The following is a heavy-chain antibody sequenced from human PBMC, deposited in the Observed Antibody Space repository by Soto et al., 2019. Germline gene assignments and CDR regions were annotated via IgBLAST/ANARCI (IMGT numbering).Heavy chain of an antibody. D-gene: IGHD2-2*01. J-gene: IGHJ6*02. V-gene: IGHV3-13*04. CDR3: ARDFSISTSCMRPVCYYYYGTDV. Sequence: GSHRVSSTASWGNFSSYGGPWVRQNKRKGLEWVSAIGTAGDTYYPGSVKGRFTISRENAKNSLYLQMNSLRAGDTAVYYCARDFSISTSCMRPVCYYYYGTDVWGQGTTVTV. CDR1: WGNFSSYG. CDR2: IGTAGDT.